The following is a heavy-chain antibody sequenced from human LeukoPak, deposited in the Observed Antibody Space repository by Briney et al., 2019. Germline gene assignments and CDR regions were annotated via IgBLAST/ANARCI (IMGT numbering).Heavy chain of an antibody. CDR3: ARSRIAAAGTRAFDI. J-gene: IGHJ3*02. D-gene: IGHD6-13*01. CDR2: ISNDGSNK. V-gene: IGHV3-30*03. CDR1: GFTFSSYG. Sequence: GGSLRLSCAASGFTFSSYGMHWVRQAPGKGLEWVAVISNDGSNKHYGDFVKGRFTISRDNSKNTLYLQMDSLRGEDTAVYYCARSRIAAAGTRAFDIWGQGTMVTVSS.